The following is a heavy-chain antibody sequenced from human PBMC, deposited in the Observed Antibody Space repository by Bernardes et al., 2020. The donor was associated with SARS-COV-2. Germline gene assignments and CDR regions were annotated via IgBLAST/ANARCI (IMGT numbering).Heavy chain of an antibody. CDR3: TRDGWASGHVGSLWSGYESPNYYCAMDV. CDR2: ISHSGTTI. D-gene: IGHD3-3*01. V-gene: IGHV3-11*01. Sequence: SLSLSCAASGFPFDDYYMSWVRQAPGKGLEWLSYISHSGTTISYADSVKGRFTISRDNAKNSLFLQMNSLRAEDTAVYYCTRDGWASGHVGSLWSGYESPNYYCAMDVWGQGATVTVSS. CDR1: GFPFDDYY. J-gene: IGHJ6*02.